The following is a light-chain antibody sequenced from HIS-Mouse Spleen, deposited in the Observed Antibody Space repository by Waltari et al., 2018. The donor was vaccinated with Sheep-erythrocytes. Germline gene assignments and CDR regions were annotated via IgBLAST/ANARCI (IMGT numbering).Light chain of an antibody. V-gene: IGLV3-1*01. Sequence: SYELTQPPSVSVSPGQTASITCPGDKLGDKYACWYQQKPGQSPVLVIYQDRKRPSGIPERFSGSNSGNTATLTISGTQAMDEADYYGQAWDSSTVVFGGGTKLTVL. CDR2: QDR. J-gene: IGLJ2*01. CDR1: KLGDKY. CDR3: QAWDSSTVV.